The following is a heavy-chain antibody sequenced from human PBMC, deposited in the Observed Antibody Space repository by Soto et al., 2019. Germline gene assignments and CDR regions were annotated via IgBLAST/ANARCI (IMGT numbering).Heavy chain of an antibody. CDR3: AASGTIFGVVNDYFDY. J-gene: IGHJ4*02. CDR2: ISAYNGNT. V-gene: IGHV1-18*01. CDR1: GYTFTSYG. D-gene: IGHD3-3*01. Sequence: ALVKVSCKASGYTFTSYGISWVRQAPGQGLEWMGWISAYNGNTNYAQKLQGRVTMTTDTSTSTAYMELRSLRSDDTAVYYCAASGTIFGVVNDYFDYWGQGTLVTVSS.